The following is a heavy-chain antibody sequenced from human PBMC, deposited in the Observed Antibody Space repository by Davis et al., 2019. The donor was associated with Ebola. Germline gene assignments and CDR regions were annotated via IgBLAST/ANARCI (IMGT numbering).Heavy chain of an antibody. CDR1: GFTVSTYD. Sequence: PGGSLRLSCAASGFTVSTYDMHWVRQPTGKGLEWVSSMDPAGYTYYQDSVKGRFPISRDGSRNSLYLQMNSLRAGDTAVYYCARELSGYDSPYYHMDVWGQGTAVTVSS. D-gene: IGHD5-12*01. J-gene: IGHJ6*03. CDR3: ARELSGYDSPYYHMDV. V-gene: IGHV3-13*04. CDR2: MDPAGYT.